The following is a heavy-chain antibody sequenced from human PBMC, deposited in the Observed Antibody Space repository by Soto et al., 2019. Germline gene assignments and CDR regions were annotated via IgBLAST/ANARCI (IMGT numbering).Heavy chain of an antibody. CDR1: GFTFSSYS. CDR2: ISSSSSDI. D-gene: IGHD5-12*01. V-gene: IGHV3-21*01. J-gene: IGHJ4*02. CDR3: GRDPSSGYDRDIDS. Sequence: PGGSLRLSCAASGFTFSSYSMNWVRQAPGKGLEWVSSISSSSSDIYYADSVKGRFTISRDNAKNSLYLQMNSLRAEDTAVYYCGRDPSSGYDRDIDSWGQGTLVTVSS.